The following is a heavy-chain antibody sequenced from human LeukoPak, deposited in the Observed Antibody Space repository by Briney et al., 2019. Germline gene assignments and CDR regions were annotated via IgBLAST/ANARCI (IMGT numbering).Heavy chain of an antibody. CDR3: ARIYYDFEFDF. J-gene: IGHJ4*02. V-gene: IGHV4-61*02. CDR1: GDSITSGSYY. CDR2: IFISGGT. Sequence: SQTLSLTCTVCGDSITSGSYYWSWIRQPAGKGLDWIGRIFISGGTNYNPSLRSRVTMSLDTSKNQFSLKLYSVTAADTAIYYCARIYYDFEFDFWGQGTLVTVSS. D-gene: IGHD3-3*01.